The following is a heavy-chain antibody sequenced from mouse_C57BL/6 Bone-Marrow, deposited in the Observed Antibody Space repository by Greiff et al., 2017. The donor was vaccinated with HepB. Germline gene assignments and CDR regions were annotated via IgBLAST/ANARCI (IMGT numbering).Heavy chain of an antibody. CDR2: IYPGDGDT. CDR3: ARVTTVVGRFAY. D-gene: IGHD1-1*01. V-gene: IGHV1-82*01. CDR1: GYSFSSSW. Sequence: QVHVKQSGPELVKPGASVKISCKASGYSFSSSWMNWVKQRPGKGLEWIGRIYPGDGDTNYNGKFKGKATLTADKSSSTAYMQLSSLTSEDSAVYFCARVTTVVGRFAYWGQGTLVTVSA. J-gene: IGHJ3*01.